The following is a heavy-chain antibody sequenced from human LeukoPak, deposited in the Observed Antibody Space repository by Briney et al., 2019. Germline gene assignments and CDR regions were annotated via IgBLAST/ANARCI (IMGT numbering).Heavy chain of an antibody. Sequence: ASVKVSCKASGYTFTSYGISWVRQAPGPGLEWMGWISAYNGNTNYAQKLQGRVTMTTDTSTSTAYMELRSLRSDDTAVYYCARVYYYDSSGYYFDAFDIWGQGTMVTVSS. J-gene: IGHJ3*02. CDR2: ISAYNGNT. CDR3: ARVYYYDSSGYYFDAFDI. CDR1: GYTFTSYG. D-gene: IGHD3-22*01. V-gene: IGHV1-18*01.